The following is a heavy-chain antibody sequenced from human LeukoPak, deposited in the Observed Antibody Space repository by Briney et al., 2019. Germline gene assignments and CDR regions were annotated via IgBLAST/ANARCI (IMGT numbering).Heavy chain of an antibody. CDR2: INHSGST. V-gene: IGHV4-34*01. CDR3: ARAPSSSSWYYFDY. J-gene: IGHJ4*02. CDR1: GGSFSGYY. Sequence: SETLSLTCAAYGGSFSGYYWSWIRQPPGKGLEWIGEINHSGSTNYNPSLKSRVTISVDTSKNQFSLKLSSVTAADTAVYYCARAPSSSSWYYFDYWGQGTLVTVSS. D-gene: IGHD6-13*01.